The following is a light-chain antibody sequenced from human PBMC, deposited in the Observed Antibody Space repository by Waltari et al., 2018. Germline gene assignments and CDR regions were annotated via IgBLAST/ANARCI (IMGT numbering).Light chain of an antibody. J-gene: IGLJ3*02. Sequence: QSMLTQPPSVSAAPGQKVTISCSGSSSNIGNNYVSWYQQLPGTATKLLIYENVKRPSGIPDLFSGSKSGPSATLGITGLQTGDEADYYCGTWDSSLSPLWVFGGGTKLTVL. CDR3: GTWDSSLSPLWV. CDR2: ENV. CDR1: SSNIGNNY. V-gene: IGLV1-51*01.